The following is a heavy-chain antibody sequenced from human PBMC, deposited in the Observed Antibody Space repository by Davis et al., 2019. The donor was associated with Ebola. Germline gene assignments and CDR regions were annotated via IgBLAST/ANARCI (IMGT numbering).Heavy chain of an antibody. CDR2: MNPNSGNT. Sequence: ASVKVSCKASGYTFTSYDINWVRQATGQGLEWMGWMNPNSGNTGYAQKFQGRVTMTRDTSTSTVYMELSSLRSEDTAVYYCARDIVVVVAATSHYYYYYGMDVWGQGTTVTVSS. CDR3: ARDIVVVVAATSHYYYYYGMDV. V-gene: IGHV1-8*01. J-gene: IGHJ6*02. D-gene: IGHD2-15*01. CDR1: GYTFTSYD.